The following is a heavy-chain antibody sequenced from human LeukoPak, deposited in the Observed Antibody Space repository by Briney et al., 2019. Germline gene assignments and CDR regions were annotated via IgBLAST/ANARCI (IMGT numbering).Heavy chain of an antibody. CDR1: GGSISSYY. D-gene: IGHD6-19*01. CDR2: IYYSGST. V-gene: IGHV4-59*01. CDR3: ARGLNSPWLVRNYYYGMDV. Sequence: SETLSLTCTVSGGSISSYYWSWIRQPPGKGLEWIGYIYYSGSTNYNPSLKSRVTISVDTSKNQFPLKLSSVTAADTAVYYCARGLNSPWLVRNYYYGMDVWGQGTTVTVSS. J-gene: IGHJ6*02.